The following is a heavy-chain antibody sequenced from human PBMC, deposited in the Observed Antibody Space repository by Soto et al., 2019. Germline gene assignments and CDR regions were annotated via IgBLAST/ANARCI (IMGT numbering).Heavy chain of an antibody. V-gene: IGHV3-33*01. D-gene: IGHD3-10*01. CDR1: GFTFSSYG. Sequence: QVQLVESGGGVVQPGRSLRLSCAVSGFTFSSYGMHWVRQAPGKGMEWLAVIWYDGSNKYYADSVKGRFTISRDNSKNTLYLQMSSLRVEDTAVYYCARKDGSGSYSVGGIDYWGQGTLVTVSS. CDR3: ARKDGSGSYSVGGIDY. CDR2: IWYDGSNK. J-gene: IGHJ4*02.